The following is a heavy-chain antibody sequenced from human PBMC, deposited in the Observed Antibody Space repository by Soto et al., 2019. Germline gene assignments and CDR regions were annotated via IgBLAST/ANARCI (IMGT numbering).Heavy chain of an antibody. J-gene: IGHJ4*02. V-gene: IGHV3-30-3*01. CDR2: ISYDGSIK. Sequence: PGGSLRLSCAASGFTFSSLSIQWVHQAPGKGLEWVAVISYDGSIKYYADSVKGRFTISRDNSKNTAYLQMNSLRAEDTAVFYCAREWNTSGDLDYWGQGTLVTVSS. D-gene: IGHD1-1*01. CDR1: GFTFSSLS. CDR3: AREWNTSGDLDY.